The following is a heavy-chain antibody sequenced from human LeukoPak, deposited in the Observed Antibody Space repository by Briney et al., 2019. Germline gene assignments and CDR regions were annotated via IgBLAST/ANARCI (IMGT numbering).Heavy chain of an antibody. Sequence: ASVTVSFKASGNTFISYAMHWVRQAPGQRLECMGWINGGNGKTKYSEKFQGRVTITRDTSATTAYMELSSLRSDDMAVYYCARGQARKHYYGSGTFYNREDDAYDIWGQGTMVTVSS. CDR2: INGGNGKT. V-gene: IGHV1-3*01. J-gene: IGHJ3*02. D-gene: IGHD3-10*01. CDR1: GNTFISYA. CDR3: ARGQARKHYYGSGTFYNREDDAYDI.